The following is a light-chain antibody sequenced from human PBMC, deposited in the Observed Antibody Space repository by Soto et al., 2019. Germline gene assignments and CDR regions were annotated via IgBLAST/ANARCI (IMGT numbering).Light chain of an antibody. CDR2: GAS. J-gene: IGKJ1*01. Sequence: EIVLTQSPGTLSLSPWERATLSCRASQSVSSSYLAWYQQKPGQAPRLLIYGASSRATGIPDRFSGSGSGTDFTLTISRLEPEDFAVYYCQQYGSSHWTFGQGTKV. CDR1: QSVSSSY. CDR3: QQYGSSHWT. V-gene: IGKV3-20*01.